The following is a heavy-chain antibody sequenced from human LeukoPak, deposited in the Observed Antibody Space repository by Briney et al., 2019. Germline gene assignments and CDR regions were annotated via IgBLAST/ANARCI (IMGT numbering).Heavy chain of an antibody. CDR2: IYTSGST. D-gene: IGHD3-9*01. J-gene: IGHJ5*02. CDR1: GGSISSGSYY. Sequence: PSQTLSLTCTVSGGSISSGSYYWSWIRQPAGKGLEWIGRIYTSGSTNYNPSLKSRVTISVDTSKNQFSLKLSSVTAADTAVYYCARDYFDWVWYWFDPWGQGTLVTVSS. CDR3: ARDYFDWVWYWFDP. V-gene: IGHV4-61*02.